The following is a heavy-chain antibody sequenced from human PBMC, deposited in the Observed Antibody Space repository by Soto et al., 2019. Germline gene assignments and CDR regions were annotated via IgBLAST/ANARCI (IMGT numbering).Heavy chain of an antibody. D-gene: IGHD2-15*01. J-gene: IGHJ2*01. Sequence: VQLVQSGAEVKKPGASVKVSCKASGYTFTSYAMHWVRQAPGQRLEWMGWINAGNGNTKYSQKFQGRVTITRDRSARTAYVERSSPTSEDTAVCCCASGGSLYWYFALWGRGPLVPVSS. CDR3: ASGGSLYWYFAL. V-gene: IGHV1-3*01. CDR2: INAGNGNT. CDR1: GYTFTSYA.